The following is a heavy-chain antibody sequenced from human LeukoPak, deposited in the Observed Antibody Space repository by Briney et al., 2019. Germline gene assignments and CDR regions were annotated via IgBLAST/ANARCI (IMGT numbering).Heavy chain of an antibody. J-gene: IGHJ5*02. CDR2: ISYDGSNK. Sequence: GGSLRLSCVASGFTFSSYAMHWVRQAPGKGLEWVTVISYDGSNKYYADSMKGRFTISRDNSKNTLYLQMNSLRAEDTAVYYCAKGDKELVFKRGKGGFDPWGQGTLVTVSS. CDR1: GFTFSSYA. D-gene: IGHD3-3*01. V-gene: IGHV3-30*04. CDR3: AKGDKELVFKRGKGGFDP.